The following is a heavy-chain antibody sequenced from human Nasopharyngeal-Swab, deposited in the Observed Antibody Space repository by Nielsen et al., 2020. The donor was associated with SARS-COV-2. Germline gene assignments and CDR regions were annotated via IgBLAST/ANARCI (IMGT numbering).Heavy chain of an antibody. Sequence: SETLSLICTVSGGSISSYYWGWIRQPPGKGLEWIGSIYYSGSTYYNPSLKSRVTISVDTSKNQFSLKLSSVTAADTAVYYCARDWGGGSRNWFDPWGQGTLVTVSS. CDR3: ARDWGGGSRNWFDP. J-gene: IGHJ5*02. CDR1: GGSISSYY. CDR2: IYYSGST. V-gene: IGHV4-39*07. D-gene: IGHD2-15*01.